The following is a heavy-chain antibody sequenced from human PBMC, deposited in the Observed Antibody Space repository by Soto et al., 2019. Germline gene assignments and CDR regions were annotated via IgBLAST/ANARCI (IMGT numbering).Heavy chain of an antibody. CDR2: ISDTGTTI. D-gene: IGHD6-19*01. Sequence: QVQLVESGGGLVKPGGSLRLSCAASGFTFRDHSMSWIRQAPGKGLEWLSYISDTGTTIYYADSVKGRFTISRDNGQNSLLLQMSILRAEDTAMYYCARDRLPDRWLGLGSWGQGTLVTVSS. CDR3: ARDRLPDRWLGLGS. J-gene: IGHJ5*02. V-gene: IGHV3-11*01. CDR1: GFTFRDHS.